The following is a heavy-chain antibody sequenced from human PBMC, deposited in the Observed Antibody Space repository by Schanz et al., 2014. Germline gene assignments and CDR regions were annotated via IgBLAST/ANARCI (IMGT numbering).Heavy chain of an antibody. J-gene: IGHJ3*02. V-gene: IGHV3-23*01. D-gene: IGHD3-10*01. CDR2: ISGSGGST. Sequence: EVQLLESGGGLVQPGGSLRLSCAASGFTFSSYAMSWVRQAPGKGLEWVSDISGSGGSTYYADSVKGRFTISRDNSKNTLNLQMNSLRAEDTDVYYCAKGGFGELSAFDIWGQGTMVTVSS. CDR1: GFTFSSYA. CDR3: AKGGFGELSAFDI.